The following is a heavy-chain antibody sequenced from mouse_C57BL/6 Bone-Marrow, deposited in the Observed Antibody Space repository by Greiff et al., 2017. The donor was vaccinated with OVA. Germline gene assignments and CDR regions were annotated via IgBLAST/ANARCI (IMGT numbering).Heavy chain of an antibody. CDR3: ARRKITTVVRYAMDY. J-gene: IGHJ4*01. Sequence: EVKLMESGGGLVQPGGSLKLSCAASGFTFSDYYMYWVRQTPEKRLEWVAYISNGGGSTYYPDTVKGRFTIARDNAKNTLYLQMSRLKSEDTAMYYCARRKITTVVRYAMDYWGQGTSVTVSS. CDR2: ISNGGGST. CDR1: GFTFSDYY. V-gene: IGHV5-12*01. D-gene: IGHD1-1*01.